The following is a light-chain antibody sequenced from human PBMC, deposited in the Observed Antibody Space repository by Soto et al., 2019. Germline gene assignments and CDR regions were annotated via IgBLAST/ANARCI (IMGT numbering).Light chain of an antibody. CDR2: AAT. CDR1: QSVSNY. J-gene: IGKJ2*01. Sequence: EIVLTQSTATLSLSPGERATLSCRASQSVSNYLSWFQQKPGQPTRLLIYAATNRAPGIPARFSGSGSGTDFTLTIISLEPEDFAVYFCQQDSSSPQTFGQGTKLEIK. V-gene: IGKV3-11*01. CDR3: QQDSSSPQT.